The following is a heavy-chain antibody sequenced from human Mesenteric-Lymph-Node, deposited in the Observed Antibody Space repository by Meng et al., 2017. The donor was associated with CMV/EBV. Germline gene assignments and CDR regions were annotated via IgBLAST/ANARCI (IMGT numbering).Heavy chain of an antibody. J-gene: IGHJ4*02. CDR3: VTLVTLRQGVVY. D-gene: IGHD2-21*02. Sequence: ASVKVSCKASGYTFTSYGISWVRQAPGQGFQWMGWVNSGSGGTFYAEAFQGRVTMTRDTSIGTAYMELSALTSDDTAMYYCVTLVTLRQGVVYWGQGTLVTVSS. CDR1: GYTFTSYG. CDR2: VNSGSGGT. V-gene: IGHV1-2*02.